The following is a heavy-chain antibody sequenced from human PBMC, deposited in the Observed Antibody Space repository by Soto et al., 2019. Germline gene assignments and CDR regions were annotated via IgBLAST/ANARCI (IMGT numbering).Heavy chain of an antibody. CDR3: VREFGVPGEK. CDR2: MSPNSGNT. V-gene: IGHV1-8*01. Sequence: QVQLVQSGAEVKKPGDSVKVSCKTSGYRFSSSDINWVRQASGQGLEWVGWMSPNSGNTGFGQKFQGRVTMTKDTARSTAYMALTSLTSEDTAVYYCVREFGVPGEKWGQGPLVTVSA. CDR1: GYRFSSSD. J-gene: IGHJ4*02. D-gene: IGHD2-2*01.